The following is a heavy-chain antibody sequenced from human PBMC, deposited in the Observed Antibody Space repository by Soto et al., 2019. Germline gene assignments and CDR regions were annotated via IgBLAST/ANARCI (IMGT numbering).Heavy chain of an antibody. CDR3: AHNVYYDSSGYLGS. CDR1: GFSLSTSGLG. V-gene: IGHV2-5*01. J-gene: IGHJ4*02. Sequence: SGPTLVNATQTLTLTCTFSGFSLSTSGLGVGGIRQPPGKALEWLALIYWNDDKRYSPSLKSRLTITKDTSKNQVVITMTNMAPVDTATYYCAHNVYYDSSGYLGSWGQGTLVTVYS. CDR2: IYWNDDK. D-gene: IGHD3-22*01.